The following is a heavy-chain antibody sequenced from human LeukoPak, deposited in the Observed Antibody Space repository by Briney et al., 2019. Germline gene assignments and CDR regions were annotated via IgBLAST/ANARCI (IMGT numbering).Heavy chain of an antibody. V-gene: IGHV5-51*01. J-gene: IGHJ4*02. Sequence: GESLKISCKGSGYIFTTYWIAWVRQLPGKGLEWMGIIYPGDSDARYSPSFQGQVTFSADKSISTAYLQWSSLKASDTAMYYCARQQVGATIPLDYWGQGTLVTVSS. CDR2: IYPGDSDA. CDR3: ARQQVGATIPLDY. CDR1: GYIFTTYW. D-gene: IGHD1-26*01.